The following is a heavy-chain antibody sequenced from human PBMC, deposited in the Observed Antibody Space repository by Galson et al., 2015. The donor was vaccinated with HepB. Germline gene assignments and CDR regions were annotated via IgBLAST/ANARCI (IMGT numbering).Heavy chain of an antibody. D-gene: IGHD3-22*01. CDR1: SSYA. CDR3: ATFLYYDSSGYYPYYYYYGMDV. V-gene: IGHV3-23*01. Sequence: SSYAMSWVRQAPGKGLEWVSAISGSGGSTYYADSVKGRFTISRDNSKNTLYLQMNSLRAEDTAVYYCATFLYYDSSGYYPYYYYYGMDVWGQGTTVTVSS. CDR2: ISGSGGST. J-gene: IGHJ6*02.